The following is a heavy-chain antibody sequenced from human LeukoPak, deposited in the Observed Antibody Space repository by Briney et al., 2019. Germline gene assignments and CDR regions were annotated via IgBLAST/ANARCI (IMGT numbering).Heavy chain of an antibody. CDR3: ARLNRVLSTGYYAGIADY. D-gene: IGHD3-9*01. J-gene: IGHJ4*02. CDR2: LYYNGNT. Sequence: SETLSLTCTVSDDSISSSTYYWGWIRQPPGKGLEWIGTLYYNGNTYYNPSLQSRVIISVDTSKNQFSLKLNSVTAADTAVYYCARLNRVLSTGYYAGIADYWGQGTLVTVSS. V-gene: IGHV4-39*01. CDR1: DDSISSSTYY.